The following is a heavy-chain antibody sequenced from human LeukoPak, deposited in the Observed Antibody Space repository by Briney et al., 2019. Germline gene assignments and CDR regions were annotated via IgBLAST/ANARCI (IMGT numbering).Heavy chain of an antibody. CDR2: IKQDGSEK. CDR3: ARVNIVVVPAAIPNGYYYYCYCMDV. D-gene: IGHD2-2*02. J-gene: IGHJ6*03. V-gene: IGHV3-7*01. CDR1: GFTFSSYW. Sequence: GGSLRLSCAASGFTFSSYWMSWVRQAPGKGLEWVANIKQDGSEKYYVDSAKGRFTISRDNAKNSLYLQMNSLRAEDTAVYYCARVNIVVVPAAIPNGYYYYCYCMDVWGKGTTVTVSS.